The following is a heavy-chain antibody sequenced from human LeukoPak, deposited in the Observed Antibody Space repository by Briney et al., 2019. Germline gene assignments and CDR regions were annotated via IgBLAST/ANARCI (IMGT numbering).Heavy chain of an antibody. D-gene: IGHD4-17*01. CDR2: INYSGST. CDR1: GGSFSSDY. J-gene: IGHJ4*02. Sequence: ILSETLSLTCAVYGGSFSSDYWSWIRQPPGKGLEWIGEINYSGSTNYNPSFKSRVTISLDTSKNQFSLKLSSVTAADTAVYYCARVPTTVTTGYDYWGQGTLVTVSS. V-gene: IGHV4-34*01. CDR3: ARVPTTVTTGYDY.